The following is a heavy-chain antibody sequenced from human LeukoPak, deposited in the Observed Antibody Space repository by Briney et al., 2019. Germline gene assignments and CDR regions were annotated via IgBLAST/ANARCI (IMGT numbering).Heavy chain of an antibody. J-gene: IGHJ4*02. D-gene: IGHD6-19*01. CDR2: ISYDGINK. CDR1: GFTFSSYA. V-gene: IGHV3-30*04. Sequence: QPGGSLRLSCAASGFTFSSYAIHWVRQAPGKGLEWVAVISYDGINKYYADSVKGRFTISRDNSKNTLCLQMNSLRAEDTAVYYCARGTYGGWVPPDYWDQGTLVTVSS. CDR3: ARGTYGGWVPPDY.